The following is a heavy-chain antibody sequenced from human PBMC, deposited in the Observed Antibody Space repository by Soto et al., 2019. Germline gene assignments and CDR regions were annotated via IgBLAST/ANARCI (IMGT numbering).Heavy chain of an antibody. V-gene: IGHV1-69*13. CDR1: GGTFSSYA. CDR3: ARGAHRCNITIFGVLNRFDP. Sequence: SVKISCKASGGTFSSYAISWVRQAPGQGLECMGGIIPIFGTANYAQKFQGRVTITAXXXXSXXXMELXXLRXADTAVYYCARGAHRCNITIFGVLNRFDPWG. CDR2: IIPIFGTA. J-gene: IGHJ5*02. D-gene: IGHD3-3*01.